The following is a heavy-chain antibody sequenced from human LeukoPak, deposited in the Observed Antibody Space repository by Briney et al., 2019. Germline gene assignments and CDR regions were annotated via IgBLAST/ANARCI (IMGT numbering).Heavy chain of an antibody. D-gene: IGHD2-2*01. V-gene: IGHV6-1*01. CDR2: TYYRSKWYN. Sequence: SQTLSLTCAISGDSVSSNSAAWNWIRQSPSRGLEWLGRTYYRSKWYNDYAVSVKSRITINPDTSKNQFSLRLSSVTAADTAIYYCARHAPVEPPARAFDFWGHGSLVVV. CDR3: ARHAPVEPPARAFDF. J-gene: IGHJ4*01. CDR1: GDSVSSNSAA.